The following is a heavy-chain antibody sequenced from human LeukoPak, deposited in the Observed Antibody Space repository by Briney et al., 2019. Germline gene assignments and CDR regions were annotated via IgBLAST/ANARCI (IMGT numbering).Heavy chain of an antibody. CDR3: AKLWIFGVNNY. J-gene: IGHJ4*02. CDR2: ISGSGGST. Sequence: RGSLRLSCAASGFTFSSYAMSWVRQAPGKGLEWVSAISGSGGSTYYADSVKGRFTISRDNSKNTLYLQMNSLRAEDTAVYYCAKLWIFGVNNYWGQGTLVTVSS. V-gene: IGHV3-23*01. D-gene: IGHD3-3*01. CDR1: GFTFSSYA.